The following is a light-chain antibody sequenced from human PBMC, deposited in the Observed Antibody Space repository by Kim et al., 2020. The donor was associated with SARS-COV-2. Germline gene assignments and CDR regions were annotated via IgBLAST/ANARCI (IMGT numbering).Light chain of an antibody. CDR3: MQATQFPWT. Sequence: DIVMTQTPLSSPVTLGQPASISCRSSQSLVHSDGNTHLSWLQQRPGQPPRLLIYNISNRFSGVPDRFSGSGAGTDFTLKISRVETEDVGVYYCMQATQFPWTFGQGTKVEIK. J-gene: IGKJ1*01. V-gene: IGKV2-24*01. CDR1: QSLVHSDGNTH. CDR2: NIS.